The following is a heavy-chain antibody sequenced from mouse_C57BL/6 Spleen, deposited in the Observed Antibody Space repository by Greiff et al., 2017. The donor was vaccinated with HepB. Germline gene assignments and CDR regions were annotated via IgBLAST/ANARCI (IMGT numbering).Heavy chain of an antibody. CDR2: ISNLAYSI. Sequence: EVMLVESGGGLVQPGGSLKLSCAASGFTFSDYGMAWVRQAPRKGPEWVAFISNLAYSIYYADTVTGRFTISRENAKNTLYLEMSSLRSEDTAMYYCARLYDGSTYAMDYWGQGTSVTVSS. CDR3: ARLYDGSTYAMDY. CDR1: GFTFSDYG. D-gene: IGHD2-3*01. J-gene: IGHJ4*01. V-gene: IGHV5-15*01.